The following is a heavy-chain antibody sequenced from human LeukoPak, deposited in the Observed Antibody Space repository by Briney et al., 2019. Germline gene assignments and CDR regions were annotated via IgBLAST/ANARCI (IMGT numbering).Heavy chain of an antibody. CDR2: IYHSGST. J-gene: IGHJ5*02. CDR1: GGSFSGYY. D-gene: IGHD6-6*01. CDR3: AKKGAAEYSSSSTGFDP. Sequence: SETLSLACAVYGGSFSGYYWSWIRQPPGKGLEWIGEIYHSGSTNYNPSLKARGTISVDTSKNQFSLKLSSVTAAGPAVYYCAKKGAAEYSSSSTGFDPWGQGTLVTVSS. V-gene: IGHV4-34*01.